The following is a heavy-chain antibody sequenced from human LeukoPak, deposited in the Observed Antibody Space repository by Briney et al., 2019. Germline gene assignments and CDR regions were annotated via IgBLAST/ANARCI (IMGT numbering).Heavy chain of an antibody. D-gene: IGHD3-3*01. J-gene: IGHJ4*02. Sequence: SVKVSCKASGGTFSSYAISWVRQAPGQGLEWMGGIIPIFGTANYAQKFQGRVTITRDTSASTAYMELSSLRSEDTAVYYCARESSPLWSGYPAQFDYWGQGTLVTVSS. V-gene: IGHV1-69*05. CDR2: IIPIFGTA. CDR1: GGTFSSYA. CDR3: ARESSPLWSGYPAQFDY.